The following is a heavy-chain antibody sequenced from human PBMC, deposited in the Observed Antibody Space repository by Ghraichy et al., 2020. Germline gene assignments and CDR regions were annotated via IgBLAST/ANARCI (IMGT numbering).Heavy chain of an antibody. V-gene: IGHV4-59*01. CDR3: ARDDGRGYFDY. Sequence: SETLSLTCTVSGGSISSYYWSWIRQPPGKGLEWIGYIYYSGSTNYNPSLKSRVTISVDTSKNQFSLKLSSVTAADTAVYYCARDDGRGYFDYWGQGTLVTVSS. J-gene: IGHJ4*02. D-gene: IGHD3-10*01. CDR2: IYYSGST. CDR1: GGSISSYY.